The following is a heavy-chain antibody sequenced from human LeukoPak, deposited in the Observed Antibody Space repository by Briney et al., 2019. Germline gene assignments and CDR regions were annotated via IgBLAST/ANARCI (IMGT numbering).Heavy chain of an antibody. CDR1: GFTFSSYN. J-gene: IGHJ6*02. Sequence: GGSLRLSCAASGFTFSSYNMNWVRQAPGKGLEWVSSISSSSSYIYYADSVKGRFTISRDNAKNSLYLQMNSLRAEDTAVYYCARDFTPYDILTGYYKGYYYGMDVWGQGTTVTVSS. CDR2: ISSSSSYI. V-gene: IGHV3-21*01. D-gene: IGHD3-9*01. CDR3: ARDFTPYDILTGYYKGYYYGMDV.